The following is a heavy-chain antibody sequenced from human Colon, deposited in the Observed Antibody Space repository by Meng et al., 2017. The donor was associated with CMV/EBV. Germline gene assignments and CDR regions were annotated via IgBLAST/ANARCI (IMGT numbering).Heavy chain of an antibody. J-gene: IGHJ1*01. CDR3: GRAGARGVPIDV. V-gene: IGHV4-4*07. D-gene: IGHD3-10*01. Sequence: QERRQESGPGLVHPSVTLSLTCTVSGGSISGHYWTWIRRPAGEGLQWLGRIYSNGRIDENYSLRSRVTISVDTSKNQLSLRLTSVTAADTAVYYCGRAGARGVPIDVWGRGTLVTVSS. CDR1: GGSISGHY. CDR2: IYSNGRI.